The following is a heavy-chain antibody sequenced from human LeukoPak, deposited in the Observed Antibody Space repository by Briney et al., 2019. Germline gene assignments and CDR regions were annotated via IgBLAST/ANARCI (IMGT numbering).Heavy chain of an antibody. J-gene: IGHJ3*02. D-gene: IGHD3-10*01. Sequence: PGRSLRLPCAAFGFTLSSYAMHWVRQAPGKGLEWVAIVSYDGNNKYYADSVKGRFTISRDDSRNTLSLQMNSLRTEDTAVYYCARDQMGFGSAFDIWGQGTMVTVSS. V-gene: IGHV3-30-3*01. CDR2: VSYDGNNK. CDR1: GFTLSSYA. CDR3: ARDQMGFGSAFDI.